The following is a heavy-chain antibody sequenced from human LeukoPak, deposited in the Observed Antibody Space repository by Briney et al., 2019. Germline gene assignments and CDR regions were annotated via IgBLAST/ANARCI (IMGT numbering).Heavy chain of an antibody. J-gene: IGHJ4*02. V-gene: IGHV4-34*01. Sequence: SETLSLTCAVYGESFSGYYWSWIRQPPGKGLEWIGEINHSGSTNYNPSLKSRVTISVDTSKNQFSLKLSSVTAADTAVYYCAREERYSYGDWGQGTLVTVSS. D-gene: IGHD5-18*01. CDR3: AREERYSYGD. CDR2: INHSGST. CDR1: GESFSGYY.